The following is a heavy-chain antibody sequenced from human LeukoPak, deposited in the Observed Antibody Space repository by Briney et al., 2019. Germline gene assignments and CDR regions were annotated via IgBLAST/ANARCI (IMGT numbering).Heavy chain of an antibody. CDR2: IRYDGSNK. D-gene: IGHD6-13*01. CDR3: AKTLIAAAGTGWYYYYYYMDV. CDR1: GFTFSSYG. V-gene: IGHV3-30*02. J-gene: IGHJ6*03. Sequence: PGGSLRLSCAASGFTFSSYGMHWVRQAPGKGLEWVAFIRYDGSNKYYADSVKGRFTISRDNSKNTLYLQMNSLRAEDTAVYYCAKTLIAAAGTGWYYYYYYMDVWGKGTTVTVSS.